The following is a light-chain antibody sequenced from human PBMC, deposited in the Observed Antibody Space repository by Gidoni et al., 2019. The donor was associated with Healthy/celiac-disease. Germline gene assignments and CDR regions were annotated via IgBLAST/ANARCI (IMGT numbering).Light chain of an antibody. Sequence: DIQMTQSPSSLSASVGDRVTITCRASQGISNYLAWYQQKPGKGPKLLIYAASTLQSWVPSRFSGSGSGTDFTLTISSLQPEDVATYYCQKYNSAPTLTFGGGTKVEIK. CDR2: AAS. J-gene: IGKJ4*01. CDR1: QGISNY. CDR3: QKYNSAPTLT. V-gene: IGKV1-27*01.